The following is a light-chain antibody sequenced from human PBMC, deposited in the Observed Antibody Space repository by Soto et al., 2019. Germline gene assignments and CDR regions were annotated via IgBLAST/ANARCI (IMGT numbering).Light chain of an antibody. CDR1: QSVINY. CDR3: QQRYNWPPIT. V-gene: IGKV3-11*01. CDR2: DAS. Sequence: EIVLTQSPATLSLSPGERATLSCRASQSVINYLAWFQQKPGQAPRLLIYDASNRATGIPARFSGSGSGTDFTFTISSLEPEDFAVYYCQQRYNWPPITFGQGTRLEIK. J-gene: IGKJ5*01.